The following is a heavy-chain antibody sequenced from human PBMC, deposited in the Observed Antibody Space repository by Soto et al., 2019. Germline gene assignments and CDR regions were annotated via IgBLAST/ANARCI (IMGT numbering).Heavy chain of an antibody. V-gene: IGHV1-58*01. D-gene: IGHD6-13*01. CDR3: AAERIAAAGNYYYYGMDV. Sequence: SVKVSCKASGFTFTSSAVLWVRQARGQRLEWIGWIVVGSGNTNYAQKFQERVTITRDMSTSTAYMELSSLRSEDTAVYYCAAERIAAAGNYYYYGMDVWG. CDR2: IVVGSGNT. CDR1: GFTFTSSA. J-gene: IGHJ6*02.